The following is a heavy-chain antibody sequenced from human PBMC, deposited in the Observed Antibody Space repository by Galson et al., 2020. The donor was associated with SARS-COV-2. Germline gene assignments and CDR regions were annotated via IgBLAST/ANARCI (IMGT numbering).Heavy chain of an antibody. CDR1: GGSISSSSYY. CDR3: ARHQTAGTRKAFDI. D-gene: IGHD6-13*01. J-gene: IGHJ3*02. CDR2: IYYSGST. Sequence: SETLSLTCTVSGGSISSSSYYWGWIRQPPGKGLEWIGSIYYSGSTYYNPSLKSRVTISVDTSKNQFSLKLSSVTAADTAVYYCARHQTAGTRKAFDIWGQGTMVTVSS. V-gene: IGHV4-39*01.